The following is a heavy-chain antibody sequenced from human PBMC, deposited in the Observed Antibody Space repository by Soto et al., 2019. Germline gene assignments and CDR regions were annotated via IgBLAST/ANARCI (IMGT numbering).Heavy chain of an antibody. CDR1: GYTFAGYY. V-gene: IGHV1-2*04. Sequence: GASVKVSCKASGYTFAGYYRQWVRQAPGQGLEWMGWINPNSGGTNYAQKFQGWVTMTRDTSISTAYMELSRLRSDDTAVYYCARAPIYTAMARTFDYWGQGTLVTVSS. J-gene: IGHJ4*02. CDR3: ARAPIYTAMARTFDY. D-gene: IGHD5-18*01. CDR2: INPNSGGT.